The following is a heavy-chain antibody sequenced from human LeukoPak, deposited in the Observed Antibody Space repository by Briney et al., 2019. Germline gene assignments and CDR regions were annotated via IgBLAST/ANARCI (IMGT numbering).Heavy chain of an antibody. CDR1: GFTFSSYW. CDR3: ARFRSYNFDY. Sequence: GGSLRLSCAASGFTFSSYWMSWVRQAPGKGLEWVANMNQAGGEKYYVDSVKGRFTISRDNAKNSLYLQMISLRAEDTAVYYCARFRSYNFDYWGQGTLVTVSS. CDR2: MNQAGGEK. J-gene: IGHJ4*02. D-gene: IGHD1-26*01. V-gene: IGHV3-7*05.